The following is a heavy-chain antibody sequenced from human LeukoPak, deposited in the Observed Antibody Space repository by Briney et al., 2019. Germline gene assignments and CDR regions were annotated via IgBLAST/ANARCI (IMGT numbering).Heavy chain of an antibody. V-gene: IGHV1-2*02. CDR2: INPNSGGT. CDR3: ARAHSAYCGGDCYWYNWFDP. Sequence: ASVKVSCKASGYTFTGYYMHWVRQAPGQGLEWMGWINPNSGGTNYARKFQGRVTMTRDTSISTAYMELSRLRSDDTAVYYCARAHSAYCGGDCYWYNWFDPWGQGTLVTVSS. J-gene: IGHJ5*02. CDR1: GYTFTGYY. D-gene: IGHD2-21*02.